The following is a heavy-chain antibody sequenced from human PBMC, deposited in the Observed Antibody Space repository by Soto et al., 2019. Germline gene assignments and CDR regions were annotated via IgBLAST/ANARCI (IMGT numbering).Heavy chain of an antibody. CDR3: ARTYSWGSGRGRSMDV. D-gene: IGHD3-10*01. CDR2: IYDSGNT. J-gene: IGHJ6*02. V-gene: IGHV4-61*01. Sequence: LCGGSVSSGSFYWGWIRQPPGKGLEWIGYIYDSGNTNYNPSLKSRVTILVDTSKNQFSLKLNSVTAADTAMYYCARTYSWGSGRGRSMDVWGQGTTVTVS. CDR1: GGSVSSGSFY.